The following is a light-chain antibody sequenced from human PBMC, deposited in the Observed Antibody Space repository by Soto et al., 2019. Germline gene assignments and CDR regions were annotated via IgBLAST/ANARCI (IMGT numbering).Light chain of an antibody. CDR1: QSVSSN. J-gene: IGKJ4*01. CDR2: GAS. CDR3: QQYNYWPPLT. Sequence: EIVMTQSPATLSVSPGERATLSCRASQSVSSNLAWYQQKPGQAPRLLIYGASTMATGIPARFSGSGSGTEFTLTISSLQSEDFAVYCCQQYNYWPPLTFGGGTKVDIK. V-gene: IGKV3D-15*01.